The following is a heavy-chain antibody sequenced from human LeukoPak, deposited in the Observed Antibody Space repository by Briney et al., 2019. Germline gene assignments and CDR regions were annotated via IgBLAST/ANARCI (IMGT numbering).Heavy chain of an antibody. CDR2: IYVEGRP. D-gene: IGHD3-10*01. CDR3: VRDRATRQAGAELDL. Sequence: QPGGSLTLTRTLSGASVTDTLIDCVRPAPGKGPEWVALIYVEGRPVYTDSVKGRFTISRDNSNNIVYLQMNSLRSEDSDLYYCVRDRATRQAGAELDLWGQGTLVTVSS. CDR1: GASVTDTL. J-gene: IGHJ5*02. V-gene: IGHV3-53*05.